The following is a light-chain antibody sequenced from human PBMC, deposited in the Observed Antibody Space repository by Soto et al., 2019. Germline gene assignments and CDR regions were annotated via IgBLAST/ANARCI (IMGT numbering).Light chain of an antibody. CDR2: DAS. V-gene: IGKV3-11*01. CDR3: QQRSNWPQIT. J-gene: IGKJ5*01. Sequence: EIVLTRSPATLSLSPGERATLSCRASQSVSSYLAWYQQKPGQAPRLLIYDASNRATGIPARFSGSGSGTDFTLTISSLEPEDFAVYYCQQRSNWPQITFGQGTRLEMK. CDR1: QSVSSY.